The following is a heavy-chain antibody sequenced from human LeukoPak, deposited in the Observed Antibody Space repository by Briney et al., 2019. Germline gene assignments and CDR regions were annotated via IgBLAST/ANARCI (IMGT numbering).Heavy chain of an antibody. D-gene: IGHD1-7*01. CDR1: GFTFSDYY. V-gene: IGHV3-11*04. J-gene: IGHJ4*02. Sequence: PGGSLRLSCAASGFTFSDYYMSWIRQAPGKGLEWVSYISSSGSIIYYADSVKGRFTISRDNAKNSLYLQMNSLRAEDTAVYYCARVSRYNWNYGVFDYWGQGTLVTVSS. CDR3: ARVSRYNWNYGVFDY. CDR2: ISSSGSII.